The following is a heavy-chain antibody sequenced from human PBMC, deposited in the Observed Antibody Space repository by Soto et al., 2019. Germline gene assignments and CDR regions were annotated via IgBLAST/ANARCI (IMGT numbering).Heavy chain of an antibody. J-gene: IGHJ6*02. CDR2: IGKSGDT. Sequence: GGSLRLSCAASGFTFNSYDMHWVRQVTGQGLEWVSGIGKSGDTHYPGSAKGRFTVSRENAKNSVYLQINSLTAEDTAVYYCARDTSGWGLDVWGQGTTVTVSS. CDR1: GFTFNSYD. CDR3: ARDTSGWGLDV. D-gene: IGHD2-15*01. V-gene: IGHV3-13*01.